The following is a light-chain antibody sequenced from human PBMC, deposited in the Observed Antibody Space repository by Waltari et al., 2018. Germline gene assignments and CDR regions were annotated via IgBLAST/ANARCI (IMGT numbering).Light chain of an antibody. J-gene: IGLJ2*01. CDR1: SSDVGGYKY. CDR3: SSYSTTSAVV. V-gene: IGLV2-14*03. CDR2: DVA. Sequence: QSALTQPASVSGSPGQSISVSCKGPSSDVGGYKYVSWYQHHPGKAPKLLIYDVAKRPSGVSDRFSGSKTGNTASLTISGLRAEDEAFYYCSSYSTTSAVVFGGGTKMTVL.